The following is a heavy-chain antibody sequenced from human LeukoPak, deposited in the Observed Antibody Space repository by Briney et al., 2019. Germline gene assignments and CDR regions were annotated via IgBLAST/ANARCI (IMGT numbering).Heavy chain of an antibody. J-gene: IGHJ4*02. V-gene: IGHV3-30*02. CDR2: IRYDGSNK. CDR1: GFTFSSYA. CDR3: AKKWEPAALDY. D-gene: IGHD2-2*01. Sequence: GGSLRLSCAASGFTFSSYAVSWVRQAPGKGLEWVAFIRYDGSNKYYADSVKGRFTISRDNSKNTLYLQMNSLRAEDTAVYYCAKKWEPAALDYWGQGTLVTVSS.